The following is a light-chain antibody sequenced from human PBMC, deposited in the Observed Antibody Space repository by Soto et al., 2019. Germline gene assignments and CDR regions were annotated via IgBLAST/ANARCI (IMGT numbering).Light chain of an antibody. CDR3: CSYAGITTYYV. V-gene: IGLV2-23*01. Sequence: QSALTQPASVSGSPGQSITISCTGTSSDVGSYNLVSWYQQHPGEAPKLMIYGGTKRPSGVSNRFSGSTSGNTASLTISGLQAEDEADYYCCSYAGITTYYVFGTGTKVTVL. CDR2: GGT. J-gene: IGLJ1*01. CDR1: SSDVGSYNL.